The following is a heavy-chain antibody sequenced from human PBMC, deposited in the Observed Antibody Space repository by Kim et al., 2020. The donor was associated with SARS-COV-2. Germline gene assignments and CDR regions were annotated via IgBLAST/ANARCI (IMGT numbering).Heavy chain of an antibody. D-gene: IGHD6-13*01. V-gene: IGHV3-48*03. CDR1: GFTFSSYE. J-gene: IGHJ6*02. Sequence: GGSLRLSCAASGFTFSSYEMNWVRQAPGKGLEWVSYISSSGSTIYYADSVKGRFTISRDNAKNSLYLQMNSLRAEDTAVYYCARDRGRVYSSSWSYYYYYYGMDVWGQGTTVTVSS. CDR2: ISSSGSTI. CDR3: ARDRGRVYSSSWSYYYYYYGMDV.